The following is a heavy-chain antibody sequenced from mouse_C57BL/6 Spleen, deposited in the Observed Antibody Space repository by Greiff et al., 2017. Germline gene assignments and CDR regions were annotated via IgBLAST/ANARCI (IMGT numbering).Heavy chain of an antibody. D-gene: IGHD1-1*01. V-gene: IGHV5-17*01. Sequence: EVQRVESGGGLVKPGGSLKLSCAASGFTFSDYGMHWVRQAPEKGLEWVAYISSGSSTIYYADTVKGRFTISRDNAKNTLFLQMTSLRSEDTAMYYCARNPWDYDGSSYWYVDVWGTGTTVTVSS. J-gene: IGHJ1*03. CDR3: ARNPWDYDGSSYWYVDV. CDR1: GFTFSDYG. CDR2: ISSGSSTI.